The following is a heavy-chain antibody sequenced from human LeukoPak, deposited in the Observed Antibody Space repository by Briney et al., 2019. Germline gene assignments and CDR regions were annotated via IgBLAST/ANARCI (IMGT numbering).Heavy chain of an antibody. J-gene: IGHJ4*02. CDR3: AKDPDPHYYDSSGYYDGVGY. D-gene: IGHD3-22*01. CDR2: ISYDGSNK. Sequence: PGGSLRLSCAASGFTFSSYGMHWVRQAPGKGLEWVAVISYDGSNKYYADSVKGRFTISRDNSKNTLYLQMNSLRAEDTAVYYCAKDPDPHYYDSSGYYDGVGYWGQGTLVTVSS. V-gene: IGHV3-30*18. CDR1: GFTFSSYG.